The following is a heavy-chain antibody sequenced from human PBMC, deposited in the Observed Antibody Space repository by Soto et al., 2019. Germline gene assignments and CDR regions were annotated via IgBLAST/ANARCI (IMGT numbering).Heavy chain of an antibody. D-gene: IGHD6-19*01. Sequence: QVQLVESGGGVVQPGRSLRLSCAASGFTFSSYGMHWVRQAPGKGLEWVAVISYDGSNKYYADSVKGRFTISGDNSKNTLYLQMNSLRAEDTAVYYCAKAARSGWYFGYWGQGTLVTVSS. V-gene: IGHV3-30*18. CDR1: GFTFSSYG. J-gene: IGHJ4*02. CDR3: AKAARSGWYFGY. CDR2: ISYDGSNK.